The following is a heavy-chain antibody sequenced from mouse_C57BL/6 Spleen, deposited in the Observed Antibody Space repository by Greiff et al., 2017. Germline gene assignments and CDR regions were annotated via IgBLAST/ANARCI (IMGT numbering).Heavy chain of an antibody. D-gene: IGHD1-1*01. CDR3: ARSYYGSSYLV. CDR1: GYTFTSYW. Sequence: QVHVKQPGTELVKPGASVKLSCKASGYTFTSYWMHWVKQRPGQGLEWIGNINPSNGGTNYNEKFKSKATLTVDKSSSTAYMQLSSLTSEDSAVYYCARSYYGSSYLVWGTGTTVTVSS. CDR2: INPSNGGT. V-gene: IGHV1-53*01. J-gene: IGHJ1*03.